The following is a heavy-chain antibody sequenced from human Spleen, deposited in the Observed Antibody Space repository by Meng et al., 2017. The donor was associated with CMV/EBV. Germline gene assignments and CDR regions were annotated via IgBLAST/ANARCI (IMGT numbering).Heavy chain of an antibody. D-gene: IGHD3-3*01. Sequence: GESLKISCAASGFTFTTYAMSWVRQAPGKGLEWVSAISASGGSTYYADSVKGRFTISRDNAKNSLYLQMNSLRAEDTAVYYCARDMQNFWSGYYTGRASGMDVWGQGTTVTVSS. CDR2: ISASGGST. V-gene: IGHV3-23*01. J-gene: IGHJ6*02. CDR3: ARDMQNFWSGYYTGRASGMDV. CDR1: GFTFTTYA.